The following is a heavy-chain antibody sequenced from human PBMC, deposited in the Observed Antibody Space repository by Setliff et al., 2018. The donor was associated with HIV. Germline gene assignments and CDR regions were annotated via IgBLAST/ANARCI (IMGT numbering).Heavy chain of an antibody. CDR3: ARGSGYFSYFDY. Sequence: SETLSLTCAVYGGSFSGYYWSWIRQPPGKGLEWIGEINHSGSTNYNSSLKSRVTISVDTSKNQFSLKLSSVTAADTVVYYCARGSGYFSYFDYWGQGTLVTVSS. CDR1: GGSFSGYY. V-gene: IGHV4-34*01. J-gene: IGHJ4*02. D-gene: IGHD3-22*01. CDR2: INHSGST.